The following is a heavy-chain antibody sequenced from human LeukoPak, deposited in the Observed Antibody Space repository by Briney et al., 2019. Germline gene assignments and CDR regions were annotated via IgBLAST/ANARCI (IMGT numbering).Heavy chain of an antibody. CDR3: ARSPVYYYDSSGYYP. Sequence: SETLSLTCTVSGGSISGYYWSWIRQPPGKGLEWIGYIYYSGSTYYNPSLKSRVTISVDTSKNQFSLKLSSVTAADTAVYYCARSPVYYYDSSGYYPWGQGTLVTVSS. CDR2: IYYSGST. V-gene: IGHV4-59*12. CDR1: GGSISGYY. J-gene: IGHJ5*02. D-gene: IGHD3-22*01.